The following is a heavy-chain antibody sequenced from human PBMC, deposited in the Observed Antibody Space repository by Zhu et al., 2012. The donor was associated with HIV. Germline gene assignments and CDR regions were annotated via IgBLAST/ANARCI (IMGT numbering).Heavy chain of an antibody. D-gene: IGHD3-9*01. CDR1: GYSISSGYY. CDR2: IYHSGST. CDR3: ARLKYDILGLDY. V-gene: IGHV4-38-2*01. Sequence: QVQLQESGPGLVKPSETLSLTCAVSGYSISSGYYWGWIRQPPGKGLEWIGSIYHSGSTYYNPPLKSRVTISVDTSKNQFSLKLSSVTAADTAVYYCARLKYDILGLDYWGQGTLVTVSS. J-gene: IGHJ4*02.